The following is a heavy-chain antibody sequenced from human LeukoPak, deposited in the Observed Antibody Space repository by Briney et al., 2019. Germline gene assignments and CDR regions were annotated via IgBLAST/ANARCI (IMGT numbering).Heavy chain of an antibody. CDR1: GGSISSSSYH. V-gene: IGHV4-39*07. Sequence: SGTLSLTCTVSGGSISSSSYHWGWIRQSPGKGLEWIGSIYYSGSTNYNPSLKSRVTISVDTSKNQFSLKLSSVTAADTAVYYCASQWGDITMVRGVILPDRYYMDVWGKGTTVTVSS. J-gene: IGHJ6*03. D-gene: IGHD3-10*01. CDR2: IYYSGST. CDR3: ASQWGDITMVRGVILPDRYYMDV.